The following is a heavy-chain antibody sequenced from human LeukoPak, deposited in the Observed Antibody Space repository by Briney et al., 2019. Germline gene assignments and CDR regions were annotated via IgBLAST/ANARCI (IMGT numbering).Heavy chain of an antibody. D-gene: IGHD3-22*01. CDR3: ARDFWGYDKSGDFYGGSDY. CDR1: GGSFSGYY. Sequence: SETLSLTCAVYGGSFSGYYWSWIRQPPGKGLEWIGEINHSGSTNYNPSLKSRVTISVDTSKNQFSLKLSSVTAADTAVYYCARDFWGYDKSGDFYGGSDYWGQGTLVTVSS. J-gene: IGHJ4*02. V-gene: IGHV4-34*01. CDR2: INHSGST.